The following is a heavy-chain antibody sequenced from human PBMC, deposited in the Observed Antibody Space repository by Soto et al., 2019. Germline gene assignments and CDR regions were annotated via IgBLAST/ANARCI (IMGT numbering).Heavy chain of an antibody. CDR3: ATGRLESSGWYPKWFDP. J-gene: IGHJ5*02. V-gene: IGHV4-59*08. Sequence: QVQLQESGPGLVKPSETLSLTCTVSGGSISSYYWSWIRQPPGKGLEWIGYIYYSGSTNYNPSLKSRVTISVXXSXHXFSLKLSSVTAAATAVYYCATGRLESSGWYPKWFDPWGQGTLVTVSS. D-gene: IGHD6-19*01. CDR2: IYYSGST. CDR1: GGSISSYY.